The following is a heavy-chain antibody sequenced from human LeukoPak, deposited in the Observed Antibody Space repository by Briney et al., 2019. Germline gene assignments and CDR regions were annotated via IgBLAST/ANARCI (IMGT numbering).Heavy chain of an antibody. CDR3: ARDSPPLRYFDWLLSSYYFDY. CDR2: ISACNGNT. J-gene: IGHJ4*02. CDR1: GYTFTSYG. Sequence: ASVKVSCKASGYTFTSYGISWVRQAPGQGLEWMGWISACNGNTNYAQKLQGRVTMTTDTSTSTAYMELRSLRSDDTAVYYCARDSPPLRYFDWLLSSYYFDYWGQGTLVTVSS. V-gene: IGHV1-18*01. D-gene: IGHD3-9*01.